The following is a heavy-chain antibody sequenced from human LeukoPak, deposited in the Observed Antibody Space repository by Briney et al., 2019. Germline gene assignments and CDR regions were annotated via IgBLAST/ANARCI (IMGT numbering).Heavy chain of an antibody. CDR3: ARDATTRFASSASLDY. V-gene: IGHV4-31*03. D-gene: IGHD5-12*01. CDR1: GGSISSGGYY. Sequence: SETLSLTCTVSGGSISSGGYYWSWIRQHPGKGLEWIGHIYYSGSTYYNPSLKSRVTISVDTSKNQFSLKLSSVTAADTAVYYCARDATTRFASSASLDYWGQGTLVTVSS. CDR2: IYYSGST. J-gene: IGHJ4*02.